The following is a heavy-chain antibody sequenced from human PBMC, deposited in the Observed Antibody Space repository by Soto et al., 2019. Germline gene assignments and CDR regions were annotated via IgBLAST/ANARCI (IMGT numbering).Heavy chain of an antibody. CDR3: VKDGCSGWPYYDRLAV. V-gene: IGHV3-30*18. D-gene: IGHD6-19*01. Sequence: GGSLRLSCAASGFTFSSYGMHWVRQAPGKGLEWVAVISYDGRNKYYADSVKGRFTISRDNSKNTLYLQMSSLRPEDTAVYYCVKDGCSGWPYYDRLAVWGQGTTVTVSS. CDR1: GFTFSSYG. J-gene: IGHJ6*01. CDR2: ISYDGRNK.